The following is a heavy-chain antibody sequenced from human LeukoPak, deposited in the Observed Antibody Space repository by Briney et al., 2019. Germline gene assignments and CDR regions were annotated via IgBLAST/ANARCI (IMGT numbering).Heavy chain of an antibody. CDR1: GYTFTSNY. Sequence: ASVKVSCKAFGYTFTSNYMHWVRQAPGQGPEWMGVISPSGGSTTYAQKFQGRVTLTRDMSTSTDYLELSSLRSEDTAVYYCASMYYYGSGSMFWFDPWGQGTLVTVSS. J-gene: IGHJ5*02. CDR2: ISPSGGST. V-gene: IGHV1-46*01. CDR3: ASMYYYGSGSMFWFDP. D-gene: IGHD3-10*01.